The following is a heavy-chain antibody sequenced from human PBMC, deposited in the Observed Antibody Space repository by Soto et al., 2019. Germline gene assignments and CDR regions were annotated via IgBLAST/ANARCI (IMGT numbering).Heavy chain of an antibody. CDR2: ISYDGSSK. D-gene: IGHD6-13*01. J-gene: IGHJ4*02. CDR3: AKDGTAAGLES. CDR1: EFTFSIYG. V-gene: IGHV3-30*18. Sequence: QVQLVESGGGVVQPGRSLRLSCAASEFTFSIYGMHWVRQAPGKGLEWVAVISYDGSSKDYAESVKGRFTISRDNSKNTLYLQMSSLRGEDTAVYYCAKDGTAAGLESRGQGTLVSVSS.